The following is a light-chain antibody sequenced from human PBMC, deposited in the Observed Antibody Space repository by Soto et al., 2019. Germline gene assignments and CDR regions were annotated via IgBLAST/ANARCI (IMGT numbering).Light chain of an antibody. CDR1: QSVSNSY. V-gene: IGKV3-20*01. Sequence: EIVLTQSPGTLSLSPGERATLSCRASQSVSNSYLAWYQQKPGQAPRLLIYGASSRATCIPDRFSGSGSGTDFTLTISRLEPEDFAVYYCQHYGSSMWTFGQGTKVEIK. CDR2: GAS. CDR3: QHYGSSMWT. J-gene: IGKJ1*01.